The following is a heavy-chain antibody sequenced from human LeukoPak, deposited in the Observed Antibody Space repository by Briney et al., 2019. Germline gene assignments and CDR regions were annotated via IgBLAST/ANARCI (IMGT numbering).Heavy chain of an antibody. CDR2: IRYDGSNK. CDR1: GFTFSSYG. CDR3: ARNPKGYYYYYMDV. J-gene: IGHJ6*03. Sequence: GGSLRLSCAASGFTFSSYGMHWVRQAPGKGLEWVAFIRYDGSNKYYADSVKGRFTISRDNSKNTLYLQVNSLRAEDTAVYYCARNPKGYYYYYMDVWGKGTTVTISS. V-gene: IGHV3-30*02.